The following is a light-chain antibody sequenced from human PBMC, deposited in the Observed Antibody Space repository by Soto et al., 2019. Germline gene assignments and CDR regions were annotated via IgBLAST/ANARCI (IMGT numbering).Light chain of an antibody. CDR1: SSNIGNNY. CDR3: ATWDRSLSAMV. V-gene: IGLV1-51*01. Sequence: QSVLTQPPSVSAAPGQKVTICCSGSSSNIGNNYVSWYQQLPGTAPKLLIYDNNKRPSGIPDRFSGSKSGTSATLGITGLQTGDAADYYCATWDRSLSAMVFGGGTKVTVL. J-gene: IGLJ2*01. CDR2: DNN.